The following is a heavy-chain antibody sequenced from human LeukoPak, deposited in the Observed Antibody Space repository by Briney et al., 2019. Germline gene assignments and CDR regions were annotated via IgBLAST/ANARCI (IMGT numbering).Heavy chain of an antibody. D-gene: IGHD5-18*01. CDR3: ARGNRGYSYGPNY. V-gene: IGHV3-7*03. CDR2: IKQDGSEK. J-gene: IGHJ4*02. CDR1: GFTFSSYW. Sequence: PGGSLRLSCAASGFTFSSYWMSWVRQAPGKGLEWVANIKQDGSEKYYVDSVKGRFTISRDNAKNSLYLQMNSLRAEDTAVYYCARGNRGYSYGPNYWGQGTLVTVSS.